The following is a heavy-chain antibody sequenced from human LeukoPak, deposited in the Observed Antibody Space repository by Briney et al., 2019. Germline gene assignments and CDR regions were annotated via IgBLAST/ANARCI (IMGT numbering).Heavy chain of an antibody. J-gene: IGHJ4*02. CDR1: GFTFSDYY. V-gene: IGHV3-11*01. CDR3: ARGYSSGWNPYYFDY. D-gene: IGHD6-19*01. Sequence: GGSLRLSCAASGFTFSDYYMSWIRQAPGKGLEWVSYISSSGSTIYYADSVKGRFTISRDNAKNSLYLQMNSLRAEDTAVYYCARGYSSGWNPYYFDYWGQGTLVTVSS. CDR2: ISSSGSTI.